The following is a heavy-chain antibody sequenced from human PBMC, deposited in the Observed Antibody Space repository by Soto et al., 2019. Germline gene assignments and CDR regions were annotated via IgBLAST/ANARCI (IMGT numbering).Heavy chain of an antibody. CDR1: GFTFSSYA. CDR3: AKDLEGGYYDSSGYNSKGYYYYGMDV. J-gene: IGHJ6*02. V-gene: IGHV3-23*01. D-gene: IGHD3-22*01. CDR2: ISGSGGST. Sequence: GGSLRLSCAASGFTFSSYAMSWVRQAPGKGLEWVSAISGSGGSTYYADSVKGRFTISRDNSKNTLYLQMNSLGAEDTAVYYCAKDLEGGYYDSSGYNSKGYYYYGMDVWGQGTTVTVSS.